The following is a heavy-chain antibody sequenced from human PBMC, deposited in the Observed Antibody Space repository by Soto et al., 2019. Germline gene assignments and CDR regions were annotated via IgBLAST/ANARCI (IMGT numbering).Heavy chain of an antibody. J-gene: IGHJ4*02. Sequence: GGSLRLSCAASGFTFSSYAMSWVRQAPGKGLEWISAISGSGGSTYYADSVKGRFTISRDNSKNTLYLQMNSLRAEDTAVYYCAKAIFGDYGDYEGFDFDYWGQGTLVTVSS. D-gene: IGHD4-17*01. V-gene: IGHV3-23*01. CDR3: AKAIFGDYGDYEGFDFDY. CDR2: ISGSGGST. CDR1: GFTFSSYA.